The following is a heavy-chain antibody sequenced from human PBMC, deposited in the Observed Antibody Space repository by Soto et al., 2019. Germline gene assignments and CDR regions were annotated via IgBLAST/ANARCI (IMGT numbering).Heavy chain of an antibody. CDR1: GYTFTNYG. Sequence: VQLLQSGAEVKKPGASVKVSCKASGYTFTNYGITWVRQAPGQGLEWMGWISAYNGNTHYTQRLQGRVTMTTDTSTSTAYMELSGLRSDDTAVYYCARGRQLVRYFYYSMDVWVKGTTVTVSS. CDR3: ARGRQLVRYFYYSMDV. J-gene: IGHJ6*03. D-gene: IGHD6-6*01. V-gene: IGHV1-18*01. CDR2: ISAYNGNT.